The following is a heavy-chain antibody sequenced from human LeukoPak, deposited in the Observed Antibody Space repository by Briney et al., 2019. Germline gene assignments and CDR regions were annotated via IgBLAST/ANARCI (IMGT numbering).Heavy chain of an antibody. Sequence: GASVKVSCKASGGTFSSYAINWVRQAPGQGLEWMGRIIPILGIANYAQKFQGRVTITADKSTSTAYMELSSLRSEDTAVYYCAREGWYYDSSGYIIWGQGTLVTVSS. CDR1: GGTFSSYA. D-gene: IGHD3-22*01. J-gene: IGHJ4*02. CDR3: AREGWYYDSSGYII. CDR2: IIPILGIA. V-gene: IGHV1-69*04.